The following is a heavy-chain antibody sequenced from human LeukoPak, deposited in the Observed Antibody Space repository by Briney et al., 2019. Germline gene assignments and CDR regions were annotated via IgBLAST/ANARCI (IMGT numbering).Heavy chain of an antibody. V-gene: IGHV4-4*07. J-gene: IGHJ5*02. CDR1: GGSISSYY. CDR2: MCSSGST. Sequence: SETLSLTCTVSGGSISSYYWSWIRQPAGKGLEWIGRMCSSGSTNYNPSLKSRGTMSVDRSKNQFSLKLSSVTAADTAVYYCARHGIYYGLGSSYGLPNWFAPWGQGTLVTVSS. D-gene: IGHD3-10*01. CDR3: ARHGIYYGLGSSYGLPNWFAP.